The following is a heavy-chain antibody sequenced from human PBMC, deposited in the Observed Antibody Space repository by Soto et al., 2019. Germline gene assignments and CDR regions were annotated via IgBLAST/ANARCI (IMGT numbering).Heavy chain of an antibody. D-gene: IGHD6-19*01. CDR1: GFTLPSVY. Sequence: QVQLVQSGAEVKKSGAAVKISCKTSGFTLPSVYLHWVRQAPGQGLEWMGLINPGPGSTSYSEKFKGRVTITRDMSSKTVYMQLGRLTSEDTGVYYCARGGWAGYSSEGGFDVWGQGTHITVSS. V-gene: IGHV1-46*01. CDR2: INPGPGST. CDR3: ARGGWAGYSSEGGFDV. J-gene: IGHJ4*02.